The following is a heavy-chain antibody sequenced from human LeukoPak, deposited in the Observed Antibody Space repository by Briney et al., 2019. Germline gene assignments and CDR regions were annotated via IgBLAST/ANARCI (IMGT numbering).Heavy chain of an antibody. CDR3: ARRRDGYNSGAFHV. J-gene: IGHJ3*01. V-gene: IGHV3-74*01. CDR1: GFTFSSYW. Sequence: SGGSLRLSCAASGFTFSSYWMHWVRHAPGKGLVWVSRINSDGSSTSYANSVKGRFTISRDNSKNTLYLQMNGLRAEDTARYYCARRRDGYNSGAFHVWGRGTMVTVSS. D-gene: IGHD5-24*01. CDR2: INSDGSST.